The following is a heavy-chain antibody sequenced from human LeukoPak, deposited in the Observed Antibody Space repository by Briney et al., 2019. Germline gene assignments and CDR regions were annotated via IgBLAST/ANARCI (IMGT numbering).Heavy chain of an antibody. CDR2: IYYSGST. D-gene: IGHD2-2*01. V-gene: IGHV4-30-2*03. J-gene: IGHJ3*02. CDR3: ASSTRAFDI. Sequence: SQTLSLTCSVSGVSISTGGYYWSWIRQPPGKGLEWIGSIYYSGSTYYNPSLKSRVTISVDTSKNQFSLKLSSVTAADTAVYYCASSTRAFDIWGQGTMVTVSS. CDR1: GVSISTGGYY.